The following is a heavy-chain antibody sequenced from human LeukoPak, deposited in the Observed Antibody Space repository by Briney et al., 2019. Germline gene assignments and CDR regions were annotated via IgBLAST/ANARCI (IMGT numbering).Heavy chain of an antibody. Sequence: GGSLRLSCAASGFTFSNYWMHWVRQAPGKGLVWVSRISYDGSSTNYADSVKGRFTISRDNAKNTLYLQMNSLRAEDTAVYYCARGGAARPDFWGQGTLVTVSS. D-gene: IGHD6-6*01. CDR2: ISYDGSST. CDR1: GFTFSNYW. V-gene: IGHV3-74*01. J-gene: IGHJ4*02. CDR3: ARGGAARPDF.